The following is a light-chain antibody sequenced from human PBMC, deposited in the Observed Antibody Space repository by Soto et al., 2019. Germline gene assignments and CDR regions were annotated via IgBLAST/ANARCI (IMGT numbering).Light chain of an antibody. Sequence: EIVLTQSPDTLSLSPGDTDTLSCRASQRVYSNYLAWYQHQPGQTPRLLISGASSRATGIPDRFSGSGSETDFTLTISRLEPEDFAVYYCQQYGSTPYTFGQGTKL. J-gene: IGKJ2*01. V-gene: IGKV3-20*01. CDR2: GAS. CDR3: QQYGSTPYT. CDR1: QRVYSNY.